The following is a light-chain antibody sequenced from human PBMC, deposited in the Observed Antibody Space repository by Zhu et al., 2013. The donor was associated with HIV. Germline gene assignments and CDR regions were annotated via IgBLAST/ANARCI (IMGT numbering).Light chain of an antibody. J-gene: IGLJ2*01. V-gene: IGLV2-14*01. Sequence: QSALTQPASVSGSPGQSITISCTGTSSDVGGYNYVSWYQQHPGKVPKLMIYEVTNRPSGVSNRFSGSKSGNTASLTISGLQAEDEADYYCSSHTTSTTTVFGGGTKLTVL. CDR1: SSDVGGYNY. CDR2: EVT. CDR3: SSHTTSTTTV.